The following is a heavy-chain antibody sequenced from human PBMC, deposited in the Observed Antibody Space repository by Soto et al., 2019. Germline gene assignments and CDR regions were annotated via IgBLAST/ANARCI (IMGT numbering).Heavy chain of an antibody. J-gene: IGHJ5*02. CDR2: INAGNGNT. V-gene: IGHV1-3*01. CDR1: GCTFTSHA. D-gene: IGHD6-13*01. CDR3: ARDGIAAAGTSWFDP. Sequence: SVKVSCKASGCTFTSHAMHWVRHAPGQRLEWMGWINAGNGNTKYSQKFQGRVTITTDTSASTAYMELSSLRSEDTAVYYCARDGIAAAGTSWFDPWGQGTLVTVSS.